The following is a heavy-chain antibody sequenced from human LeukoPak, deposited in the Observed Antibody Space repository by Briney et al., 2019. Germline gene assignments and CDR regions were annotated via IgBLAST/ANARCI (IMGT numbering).Heavy chain of an antibody. D-gene: IGHD3-10*01. Sequence: PSETLSLTCTVSGGSISSYYWSWIRQPPGKGLEWIGYIYNNVSTNYNPSLKSRVTISMDTSKNQFFLKLISVTAADTAMYYCARSSYGPGSYVYYGMDVWGQGTTATVSS. V-gene: IGHV4-59*08. J-gene: IGHJ6*02. CDR3: ARSSYGPGSYVYYGMDV. CDR1: GGSISSYY. CDR2: IYNNVST.